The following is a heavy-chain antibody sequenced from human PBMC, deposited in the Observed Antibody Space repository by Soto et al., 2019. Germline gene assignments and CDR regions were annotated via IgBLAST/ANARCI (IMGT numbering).Heavy chain of an antibody. J-gene: IGHJ4*02. D-gene: IGHD2-21*02. CDR1: GYPFTDYF. CDR3: ARELYSCGGDCPYYMDY. CDR2: ISLYHHST. V-gene: IGHV1-46*01. Sequence: VASVKVSCKTSGYPFTDYFIHWVRQAPGQGLEWMGIISLYHHSTSYAQKFQGRLTVTADTSTTTVYMDLSSLTSEDSAVYWCARELYSCGGDCPYYMDYWGQGTLVTVS.